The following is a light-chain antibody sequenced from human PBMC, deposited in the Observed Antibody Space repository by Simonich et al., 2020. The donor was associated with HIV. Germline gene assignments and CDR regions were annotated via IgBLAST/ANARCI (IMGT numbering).Light chain of an antibody. CDR2: EGS. CDR3: CSYADSNTLV. V-gene: IGLV2-23*01. J-gene: IGLJ2*01. Sequence: QSALTQPASVSGSPGQSITLSCTGTSNNVGSYNLVSWYQQHTGKAPKLMIYEGSKRPSGVSTRFSGSKSGNTASLTISGLQAEDEADYYCCSYADSNTLVFGGGTKLTVL. CDR1: SNNVGSYNL.